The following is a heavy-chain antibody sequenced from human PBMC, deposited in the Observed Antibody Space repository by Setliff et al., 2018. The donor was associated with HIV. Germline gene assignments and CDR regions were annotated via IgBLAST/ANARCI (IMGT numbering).Heavy chain of an antibody. CDR2: IYSDGST. D-gene: IGHD6-25*01. Sequence: QPGGSLRLSCAASGFPFSSYSMNWFRQAPGKGLEWVSTIYSDGSTYHRDSVKGRFALSRDNSKNTVYLQVGSLRPDDTAMYYCARSRPYNSALDYWGQGTLVTVSS. V-gene: IGHV3-66*02. J-gene: IGHJ4*02. CDR1: GFPFSSYS. CDR3: ARSRPYNSALDY.